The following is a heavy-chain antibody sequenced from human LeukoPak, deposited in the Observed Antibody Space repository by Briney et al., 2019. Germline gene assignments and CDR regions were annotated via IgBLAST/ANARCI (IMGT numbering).Heavy chain of an antibody. D-gene: IGHD6-19*01. CDR3: AKDRIVYSSGWYGNFDY. J-gene: IGHJ4*02. CDR1: EFSVGSNY. Sequence: GGSLRLSCAGPEFSVGSNYMTWVRQAPGKGLGWVSLIYSGGSTYYADSVKGRFTISRDNSKNTLYLQMNSLRAEDTAVYYCAKDRIVYSSGWYGNFDYWGQGTLVTVSS. CDR2: IYSGGST. V-gene: IGHV3-66*01.